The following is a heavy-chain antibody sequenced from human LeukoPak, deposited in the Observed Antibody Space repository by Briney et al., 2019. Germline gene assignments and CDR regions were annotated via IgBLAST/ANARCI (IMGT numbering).Heavy chain of an antibody. CDR3: ARSKDGYYNDLFDY. CDR1: GGSVSSGSYY. V-gene: IGHV4-61*01. J-gene: IGHJ4*02. Sequence: SETLSLTCTVSGGSVSSGSYYWSWIRQPPGKGLECIGYIYYSGSTNYNPSLKSRVTMSVDTSKNQFSLKLSSVTAADTAVYYCARSKDGYYNDLFDYWGQGTLVTVSS. D-gene: IGHD5-24*01. CDR2: IYYSGST.